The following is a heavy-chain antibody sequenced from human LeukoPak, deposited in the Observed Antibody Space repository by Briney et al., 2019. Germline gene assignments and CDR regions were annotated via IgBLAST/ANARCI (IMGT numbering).Heavy chain of an antibody. Sequence: GGSLRLSCAASGFTFSTFWMTWVRQAPGKGLEWVANIKQDGSEEYYVDSVLGRFTISRDNAKNSLYLQMNSLRAEDTALYYCATGSIWSNYYYYMGVWGRGTPVTVSS. D-gene: IGHD6-13*01. CDR2: IKQDGSEE. CDR3: ATGSIWSNYYYYMGV. V-gene: IGHV3-7*01. J-gene: IGHJ6*03. CDR1: GFTFSTFW.